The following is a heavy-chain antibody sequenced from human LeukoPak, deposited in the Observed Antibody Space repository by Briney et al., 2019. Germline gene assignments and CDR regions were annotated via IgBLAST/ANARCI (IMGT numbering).Heavy chain of an antibody. Sequence: GGSLRLSCAASGFTVSSNYMSWVRQAPGKGLEWVSVIYSGGSTYYADSVKGRFTISRDNSKNTLYLQMNSLRAEDTAVYYCAKSKQSGRPRYFDYWGQGTLVTVSS. J-gene: IGHJ4*02. CDR2: IYSGGST. D-gene: IGHD1-26*01. CDR1: GFTVSSNY. CDR3: AKSKQSGRPRYFDY. V-gene: IGHV3-53*01.